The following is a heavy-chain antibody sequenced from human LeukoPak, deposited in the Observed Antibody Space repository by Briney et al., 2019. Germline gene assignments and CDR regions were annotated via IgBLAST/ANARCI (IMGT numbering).Heavy chain of an antibody. V-gene: IGHV3-13*01. J-gene: IGHJ5*02. CDR3: ARGPHSGAGSWLDP. CDR1: GFTFSSYD. CDR2: IGTAGDT. Sequence: GGSLRLSCAASGFTFSSYDMHWVRQATGKGLEWVSAIGTAGDTYYPGSVKGRFTISRENAKNSLYLQMNSLRAGDTAVYYCARGPHSGAGSWLDPWGQGTLVTVSS. D-gene: IGHD3-10*01.